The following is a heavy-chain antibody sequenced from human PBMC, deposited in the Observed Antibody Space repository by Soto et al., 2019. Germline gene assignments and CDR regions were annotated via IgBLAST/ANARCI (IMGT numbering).Heavy chain of an antibody. D-gene: IGHD3-3*01. J-gene: IGHJ6*02. CDR2: INHSGST. Sequence: PSVNLSLTCAVYGGSFSGYYWSWIRQPPGKGLEWIGEINHSGSTNYNPSLKSRVTISVDTSKNQFSLKLSSVTAADTAVYYCARGGRITIFGVVIADYYYYGMDVWGQGTTVS. CDR3: ARGGRITIFGVVIADYYYYGMDV. V-gene: IGHV4-34*01. CDR1: GGSFSGYY.